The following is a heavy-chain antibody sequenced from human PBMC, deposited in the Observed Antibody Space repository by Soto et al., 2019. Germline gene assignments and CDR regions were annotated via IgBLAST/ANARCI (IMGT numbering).Heavy chain of an antibody. D-gene: IGHD3-10*01. Sequence: QLQLQESGPGLVKPSQTLSLTCTVSGGSISSGGYYWSWIRQHPGKGLVWNGYIYYRGSTYYNPSHESRVTISVDTSKNQYALKRSSVTAADTAVYYCAREGRPMVGGVIIESLSTDIWGQETMLTVSS. CDR2: IYYRGST. J-gene: IGHJ3*02. CDR3: AREGRPMVGGVIIESLSTDI. CDR1: GGSISSGGYY. V-gene: IGHV4-31*03.